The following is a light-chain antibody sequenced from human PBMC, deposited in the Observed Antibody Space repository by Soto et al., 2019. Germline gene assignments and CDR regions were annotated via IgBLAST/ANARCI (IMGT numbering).Light chain of an antibody. CDR2: EVS. CDR1: SSDVGSYKY. V-gene: IGLV2-14*01. J-gene: IGLJ1*01. CDR3: SSYTSSSTL. Sequence: QSVLTQPASVSGSPGQSITISCTGTSSDVGSYKYVSWYQQHPGKAPKLMIYEVSDRPSGMSSRFSGSKSGNTASLTISRLQTEDEADYYCSSYTSSSTLFGTGTKVT.